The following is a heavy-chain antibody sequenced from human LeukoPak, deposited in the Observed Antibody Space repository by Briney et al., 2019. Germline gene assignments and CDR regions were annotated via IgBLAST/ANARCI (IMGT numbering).Heavy chain of an antibody. V-gene: IGHV4-59*11. CDR2: ISYSGRT. CDR1: AGSISSHY. D-gene: IGHD4-11*01. Sequence: SETLSLTCTVSAGSISSHYWSWIRQPPGKGLEWIAYISYSGRTNFNPSLKSRVTISIDTSKNQFSLNLTSVTAADAAVYFCARGRVSSSVYYSTYYYYFYMDVWGKGTTVTVSS. CDR3: ARGRVSSSVYYSTYYYYFYMDV. J-gene: IGHJ6*03.